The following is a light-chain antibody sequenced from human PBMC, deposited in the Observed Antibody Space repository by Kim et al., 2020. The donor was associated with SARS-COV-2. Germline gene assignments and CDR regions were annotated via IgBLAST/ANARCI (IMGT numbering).Light chain of an antibody. V-gene: IGKV1-39*01. Sequence: DIQMTQSPSSLATSVGDRVTIACRASQSISTYLNWYQQKPGKAPKLLIYAASRLQSGVPSRFSGSGSGTDFTLTISRLEPEDFAVFYCQQYGSSPYTFGQGTKLEI. CDR1: QSISTY. J-gene: IGKJ2*01. CDR2: AAS. CDR3: QQYGSSPYT.